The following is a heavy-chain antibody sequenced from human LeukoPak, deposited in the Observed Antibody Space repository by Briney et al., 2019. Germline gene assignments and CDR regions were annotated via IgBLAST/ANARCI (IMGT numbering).Heavy chain of an antibody. CDR3: ATSGRIKRDAFDI. CDR1: GFTFSSYG. CDR2: ISYDGSNK. J-gene: IGHJ3*02. V-gene: IGHV3-30*03. Sequence: GSLRLSCAASGFTFSSYGMHWVRQAPGKGLEWVAVISYDGSNKYYADSVKGRFAISRDNSKNTLYLQMNSLRAEDTAVYYCATSGRIKRDAFDIWGQGTMVTVSS. D-gene: IGHD1-26*01.